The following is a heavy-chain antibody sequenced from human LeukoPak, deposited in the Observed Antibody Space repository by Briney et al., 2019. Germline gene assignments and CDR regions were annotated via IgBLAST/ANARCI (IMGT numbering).Heavy chain of an antibody. CDR1: GYTFTGDY. D-gene: IGHD3/OR15-3a*01. J-gene: IGHJ4*02. V-gene: IGHV1-2*02. CDR2: INPNSGGT. Sequence: ASVKVSCKASGYTFTGDYMHWVRQAPGQGLEWMGWINPNSGGTNYAQKFQGRVTMTRDTSISTAYMELSRLTSDDTAVYFCARGFFDNYFDYWGQGTLVTVSS. CDR3: ARGFFDNYFDY.